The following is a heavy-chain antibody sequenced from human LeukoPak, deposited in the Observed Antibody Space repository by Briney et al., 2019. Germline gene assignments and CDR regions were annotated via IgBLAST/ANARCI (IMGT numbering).Heavy chain of an antibody. V-gene: IGHV4-4*07. J-gene: IGHJ6*03. CDR3: ARAHYYYGSGSYSGYYYYYMDV. CDR1: GGSISSYY. D-gene: IGHD3-10*01. CDR2: IYTSGST. Sequence: SETLSLTCTVSGGSISSYYWSWIRQPAGKGLEWIGRIYTSGSTNYNPSLKSRVTMSVDTSKNQFSLKLSSVTAADTAVYYCARAHYYYGSGSYSGYYYYYMDVWGKGTTVTISS.